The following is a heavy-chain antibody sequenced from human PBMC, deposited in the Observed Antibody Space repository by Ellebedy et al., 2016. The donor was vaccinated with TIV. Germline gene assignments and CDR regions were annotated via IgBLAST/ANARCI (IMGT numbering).Heavy chain of an antibody. D-gene: IGHD6-13*01. J-gene: IGHJ3*01. CDR3: ARYGTGAVGSYAFDV. CDR1: EFTFSRYW. CDR2: IKQDGSEK. Sequence: PGGSLRLSCVASEFTFSRYWMGWVRQAPGKGLEWVANIKQDGSEKYYVDSVKGRFTISRDNAMNSLYLQMNNLRVEDTAVYYCARYGTGAVGSYAFDVWGQGTMVTVSS. V-gene: IGHV3-7*01.